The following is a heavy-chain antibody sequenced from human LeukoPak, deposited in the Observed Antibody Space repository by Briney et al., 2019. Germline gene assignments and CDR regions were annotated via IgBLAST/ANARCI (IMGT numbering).Heavy chain of an antibody. CDR1: GYSISSSNW. J-gene: IGHJ3*02. CDR2: IYYSGST. CDR3: ARISAGAVPAVRNAFDI. V-gene: IGHV4-28*01. D-gene: IGHD2-2*01. Sequence: SDTLSLTCAVSGYSISSSNWWGWIRQPPGKGLEWIGYIYYSGSTYYNPSLKSRVTMSVDTSKNQFSLKLSPVTAVDTAVYYCARISAGAVPAVRNAFDIWGQGTMVTVSS.